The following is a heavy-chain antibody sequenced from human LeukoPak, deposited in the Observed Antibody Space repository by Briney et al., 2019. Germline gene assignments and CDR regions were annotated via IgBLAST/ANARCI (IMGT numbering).Heavy chain of an antibody. D-gene: IGHD2-2*01. Sequence: SETLSLTCTVSGGSISSSSYYWGWLRQPPGEGLEWNRSIYYSGSIYDNPSLNGRVTISVATSKTQFSLNLSSMTAADTAVYYCARDRQYQLLKVHWFDPWGQGTLVTVSS. CDR2: IYYSGSI. J-gene: IGHJ5*02. CDR3: ARDRQYQLLKVHWFDP. CDR1: GGSISSSSYY. V-gene: IGHV4-39*07.